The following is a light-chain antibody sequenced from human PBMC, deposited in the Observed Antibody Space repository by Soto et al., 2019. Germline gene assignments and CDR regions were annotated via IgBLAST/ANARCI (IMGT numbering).Light chain of an antibody. V-gene: IGKV3-15*01. J-gene: IGKJ1*01. CDR3: QQHHNWPPWT. CDR1: QSINSN. CDR2: GAS. Sequence: EIVMTQSPVTLSVSPGERATLSCSASQSINSNLAWYQQKPGQAPRLLIYGASTRATGIPARFSGSGYGTEFTLTISSLQSEDFAVYYCQQHHNWPPWTFGQGTKVDIK.